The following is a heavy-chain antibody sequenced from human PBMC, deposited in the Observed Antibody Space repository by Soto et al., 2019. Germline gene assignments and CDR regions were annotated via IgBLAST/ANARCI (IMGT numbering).Heavy chain of an antibody. J-gene: IGHJ4*02. CDR3: ARASSELRY. D-gene: IGHD3-10*01. CDR2: ISTSGSVT. V-gene: IGHV3-23*01. Sequence: EVQLLESGGGLVQPGGSLRLSCVVSGFTFSSHSMSWVRQAPGKGLEWGSSISTSGSVTYHADSVKCRFAISRDNSMNALFLQMNSLRAEDTAEYYCARASSELRYWGQGPLVTVSS. CDR1: GFTFSSHS.